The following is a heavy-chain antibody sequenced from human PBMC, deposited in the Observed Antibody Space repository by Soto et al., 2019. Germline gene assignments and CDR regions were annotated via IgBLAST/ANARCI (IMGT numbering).Heavy chain of an antibody. CDR3: ARGPHVGISTS. D-gene: IGHD2-2*01. CDR2: IGGSGDWT. V-gene: IGHV3-23*01. Sequence: GGSLRLSCAASGFTFNNYAMSWVRQAPGKGLEWVSAIGGSGDWTYYADSVKGRFTISRDNSKNTLSLQMISLRAEDTAVYYCARGPHVGISTSWGQGTLVTVSS. J-gene: IGHJ4*02. CDR1: GFTFNNYA.